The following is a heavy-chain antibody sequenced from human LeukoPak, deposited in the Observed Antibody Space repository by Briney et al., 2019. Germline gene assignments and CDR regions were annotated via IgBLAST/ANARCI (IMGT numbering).Heavy chain of an antibody. CDR1: GFTLSSSA. CDR2: ISYDESNK. Sequence: GGSLRLSCAASGFTLSSSAMHWVRQAPGKGLEWVAVISYDESNKYYADSVKGRFTISRDNSKNTLYLQMNSLRAEDTAVYYCARGTDTKPFWSGYWVDVWGQGTTVTVSS. J-gene: IGHJ6*02. V-gene: IGHV3-30*03. CDR3: ARGTDTKPFWSGYWVDV. D-gene: IGHD3-3*01.